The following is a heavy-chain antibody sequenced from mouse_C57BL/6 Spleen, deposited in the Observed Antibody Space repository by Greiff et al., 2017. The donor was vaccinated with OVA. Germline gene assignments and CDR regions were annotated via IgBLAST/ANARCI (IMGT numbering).Heavy chain of an antibody. Sequence: VQLQQSGPELVKPGDSVKISCKASGYSFTGYFMNWVMQSHGKSLEWIGRINPYNGDTFYNQKFKGKVTLTVDKSTSTAHMELRSLTSEDSAVDYCAREVTTVEGAMDYWGQGTSVTVSS. D-gene: IGHD1-1*01. J-gene: IGHJ4*01. V-gene: IGHV1-20*01. CDR3: AREVTTVEGAMDY. CDR1: GYSFTGYF. CDR2: INPYNGDT.